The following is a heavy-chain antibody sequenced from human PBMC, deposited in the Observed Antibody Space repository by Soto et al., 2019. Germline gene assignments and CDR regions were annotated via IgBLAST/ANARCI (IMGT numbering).Heavy chain of an antibody. D-gene: IGHD1-26*01. V-gene: IGHV1-69*01. CDR2: IMPLYAKP. CDR3: ASLNNWSSGDGRIDV. CDR1: GGTFNTYT. J-gene: IGHJ6*02. Sequence: QVQLVQSGAEVKKPGSSVKVSCKASGGTFNTYTISWVRQVPGQGLEWMGGIMPLYAKPTYAQPFLGRLTIAAAERTSTVYMELSSLRSEDTALYYCASLNNWSSGDGRIDVWGRGIAVSVSS.